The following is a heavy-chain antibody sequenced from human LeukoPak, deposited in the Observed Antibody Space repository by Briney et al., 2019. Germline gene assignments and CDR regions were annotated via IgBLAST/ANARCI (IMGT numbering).Heavy chain of an antibody. Sequence: ASVKVSCTASGYTFTDYYMHWVRQAPGQGLEWMGWISAYNGNTNYAQKLQGRVTMTTDTSTSTAYMELRSLRSDDTAVYYCARDGSSSGRYMDVWGKGTTVTISS. CDR2: ISAYNGNT. CDR1: GYTFTDYY. V-gene: IGHV1-18*04. J-gene: IGHJ6*03. D-gene: IGHD6-19*01. CDR3: ARDGSSSGRYMDV.